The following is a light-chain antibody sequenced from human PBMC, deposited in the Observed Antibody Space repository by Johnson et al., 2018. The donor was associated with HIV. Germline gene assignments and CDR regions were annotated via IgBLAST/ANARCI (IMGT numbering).Light chain of an antibody. J-gene: IGLJ1*01. CDR2: SNN. CDR1: SSNIGSNT. V-gene: IGLV1-44*01. CDR3: AAWDDSLNGYV. Sequence: QSVLTQAPSASGTPGQRVTISCSGSSSNIGSNTVNWYQQLPGTAPKLLIYSNNRRPSGVPDRFSGSKSGTSASLTISGLQSEDEADYYCAAWDDSLNGYVFGTGTKVPVL.